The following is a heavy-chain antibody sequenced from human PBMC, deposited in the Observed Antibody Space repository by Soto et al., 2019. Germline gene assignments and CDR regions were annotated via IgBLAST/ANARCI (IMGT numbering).Heavy chain of an antibody. D-gene: IGHD5-12*01. J-gene: IGHJ4*02. CDR1: GGSINSGDYY. Sequence: SETLSLTCSVSGGSINSGDYYWSWIRQSPGKGLEWIGYIYYSGSTYYNPSLKSRSSISIDTSKNQFFLNVDSVTAADTAVYYCARLYTGYEAFDYWGQGTLVTVSS. CDR3: ARLYTGYEAFDY. V-gene: IGHV4-30-4*01. CDR2: IYYSGST.